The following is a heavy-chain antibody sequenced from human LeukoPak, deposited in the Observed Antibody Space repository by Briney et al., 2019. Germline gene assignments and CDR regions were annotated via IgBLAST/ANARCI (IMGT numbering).Heavy chain of an antibody. J-gene: IGHJ4*02. CDR2: ISWNSGII. CDR1: GFTFDDYA. D-gene: IGHD5-18*01. CDR3: VKVGGYSYGYFDY. Sequence: PGGSLRLSCAASGFTFDDYAMHWVRQAPGKGLEWVSGISWNSGIIGYADSVKGRFTISRDNAKNSLYLQMSSLRAVDTALYYCVKVGGYSYGYFDYWGQGTLVTVSS. V-gene: IGHV3-9*01.